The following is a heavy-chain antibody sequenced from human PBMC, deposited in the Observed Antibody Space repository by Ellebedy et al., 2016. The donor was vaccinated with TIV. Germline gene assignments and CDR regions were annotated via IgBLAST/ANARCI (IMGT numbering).Heavy chain of an antibody. CDR3: ARAVVANHYYGMDV. J-gene: IGHJ6*02. D-gene: IGHD5-12*01. CDR1: GYTFTSYG. V-gene: IGHV1-18*01. Sequence: ASVKVSCXASGYTFTSYGISWVRQAPGQGLEWMGWISAYNGNTNYAQKLQGRVTMTTDTSTSTAYMELRSLRSEDTAVYYCARAVVANHYYGMDVWGQGTTVTVSS. CDR2: ISAYNGNT.